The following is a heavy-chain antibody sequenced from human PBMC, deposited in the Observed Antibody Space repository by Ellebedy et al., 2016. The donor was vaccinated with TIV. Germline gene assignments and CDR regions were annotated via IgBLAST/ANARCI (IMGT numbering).Heavy chain of an antibody. V-gene: IGHV6-1*01. J-gene: IGHJ6*02. D-gene: IGHD6-19*01. Sequence: SQTLSLTCXISGDSVSSNSAAWNWIRQSPSRGLEWLGRTYYRSKWYSDYAVSLKSRITINPDASENHFSLQLNSVTPEDTAVYYCARSHLVAAGDYYYYGLDVWGQGTTVSVSS. CDR2: TYYRSKWYS. CDR1: GDSVSSNSAA. CDR3: ARSHLVAAGDYYYYGLDV.